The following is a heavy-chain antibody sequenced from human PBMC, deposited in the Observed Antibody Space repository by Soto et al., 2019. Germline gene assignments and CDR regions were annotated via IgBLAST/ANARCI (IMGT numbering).Heavy chain of an antibody. CDR2: IKQDGSEK. V-gene: IGHV3-7*04. CDR3: VRDRYSSGWYSIDY. D-gene: IGHD6-19*01. Sequence: EVQLVESGGGFVQPGGSLRLSCAASGFTFSNYWMSWVRQAPGKGLEWVANIKQDGSEKYYVDSVKGRFTISRDNAKKSLYLQMNSLRDEDPAVYYCVRDRYSSGWYSIDYWGQGTLVTVSS. CDR1: GFTFSNYW. J-gene: IGHJ4*02.